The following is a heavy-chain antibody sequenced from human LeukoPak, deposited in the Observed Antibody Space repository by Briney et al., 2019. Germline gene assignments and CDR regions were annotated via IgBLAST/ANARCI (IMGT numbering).Heavy chain of an antibody. J-gene: IGHJ4*02. Sequence: GASVKVSCKASGYTFTSYYMHWVRQAPGQGLEWMGIINPSGGSTSYAQKFQGRVTMTRDTSTSTVYMELSSLRSEDAAVYYCASLGGEVADTFDYWGQGTLVTVSS. CDR3: ASLGGEVADTFDY. CDR1: GYTFTSYY. D-gene: IGHD6-19*01. V-gene: IGHV1-46*01. CDR2: INPSGGST.